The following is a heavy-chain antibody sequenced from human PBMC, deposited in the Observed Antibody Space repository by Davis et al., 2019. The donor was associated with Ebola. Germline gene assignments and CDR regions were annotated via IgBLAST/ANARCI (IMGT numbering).Heavy chain of an antibody. D-gene: IGHD3-10*01. V-gene: IGHV3-48*03. CDR3: ARGNGRETLYYYYYYGMDV. Sequence: GESLKISCAASGFTFSSYEMNWVRQAPGKGLEWVSYISSSGSTIYYADSVKGRFTISRDNAKNSLYLQMNSLRAEDTAVYYCARGNGRETLYYYYYYGMDVWGQGTTVTVSS. CDR1: GFTFSSYE. J-gene: IGHJ6*02. CDR2: ISSSGSTI.